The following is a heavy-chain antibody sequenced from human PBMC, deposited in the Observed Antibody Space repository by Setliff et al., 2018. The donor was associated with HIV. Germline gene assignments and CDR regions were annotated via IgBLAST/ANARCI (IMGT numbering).Heavy chain of an antibody. CDR2: IYYSGST. J-gene: IGHJ3*01. CDR3: AKEGGLYFGMLIHDAIDL. CDR1: GGPSSGY. Sequence: SETLSLTCAVYGGPSSGYWSWVRQSPGKGLEWIGSIYYSGSTYYNPSLKSRVTISVDTSKNQFSLKLSSVTAADAAVYYCAKEGGLYFGMLIHDAIDLWGQGTMVTVSS. D-gene: IGHD3-3*01. V-gene: IGHV4-34*01.